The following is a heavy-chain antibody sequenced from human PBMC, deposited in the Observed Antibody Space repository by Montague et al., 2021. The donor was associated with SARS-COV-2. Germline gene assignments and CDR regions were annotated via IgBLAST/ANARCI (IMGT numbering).Heavy chain of an antibody. Sequence: SLRLSCAASGFTFSSYAMSWVRQAPGKGLEWVSAISGSGGSTYYADSVKDRFTISRDNSKNTLYLQMNSLRAEDTAVYYCATSRFLEWLFTMDGTFDYWGQGTLVTVSS. CDR3: ATSRFLEWLFTMDGTFDY. V-gene: IGHV3-23*01. CDR1: GFTFSSYA. J-gene: IGHJ4*02. D-gene: IGHD3-3*01. CDR2: ISGSGGST.